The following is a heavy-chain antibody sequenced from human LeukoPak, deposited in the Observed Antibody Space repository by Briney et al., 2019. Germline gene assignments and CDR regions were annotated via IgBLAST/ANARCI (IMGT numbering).Heavy chain of an antibody. V-gene: IGHV3-64*01. J-gene: IGHJ4*02. CDR2: ISSNGGST. CDR3: ARTKFYYYGSGPLDY. D-gene: IGHD3-10*01. Sequence: PGGPLSLTCAASDSTFSSYAMTGVRKAQGKGLEFVSAISSNGGSTYDANSVKGRFTISRDNSKNTLYLQMGSLRAEDMAVYYCARTKFYYYGSGPLDYWGQGTLVTGSS. CDR1: DSTFSSYA.